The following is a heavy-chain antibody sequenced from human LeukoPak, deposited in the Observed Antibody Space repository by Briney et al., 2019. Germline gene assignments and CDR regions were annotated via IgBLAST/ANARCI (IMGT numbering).Heavy chain of an antibody. CDR2: INPNSGGT. CDR3: AREYCTNGVCYTDY. Sequence: ASVKVSCKASGYTFTGYYMHWMRQAPGQGLEWMGWINPNSGGTNYAQKFQGRVTMTRDTSIGTAYMELSRLRSDDTAVYYCAREYCTNGVCYTDYWGQGTLVTVSS. V-gene: IGHV1-2*02. CDR1: GYTFTGYY. D-gene: IGHD2-8*01. J-gene: IGHJ4*02.